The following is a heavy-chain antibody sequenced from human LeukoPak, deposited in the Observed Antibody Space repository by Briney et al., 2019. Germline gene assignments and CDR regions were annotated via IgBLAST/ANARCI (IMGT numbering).Heavy chain of an antibody. V-gene: IGHV3-33*01. CDR1: GFTFSDDG. Sequence: GGSLRLSCIASGFTFSDDGMHWVRQAPGKGLEWVALIWKDGSQTCYGDSVKGRFIISRDNSRNTLDLQMNSLSVEDTAVYYCVREGIGGTSYRGNFDYWGQGTLVTVSS. CDR2: IWKDGSQT. CDR3: VREGIGGTSYRGNFDY. D-gene: IGHD2-15*01. J-gene: IGHJ4*02.